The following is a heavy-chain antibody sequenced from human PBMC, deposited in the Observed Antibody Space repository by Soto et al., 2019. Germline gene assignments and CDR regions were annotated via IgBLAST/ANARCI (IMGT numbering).Heavy chain of an antibody. J-gene: IGHJ6*02. CDR3: AKGRLWFGEFDV. Sequence: PGGSLRLSCAASGFTFSSYAMSWVRQAPGKGLEWVSAISGSGGSTYYADSVKGRFTISRDNSKNTLYLQMNSLRAEDTAVYCCAKGRLWFGEFDVWGQGTTVTVSS. CDR1: GFTFSSYA. CDR2: ISGSGGST. D-gene: IGHD3-10*01. V-gene: IGHV3-23*01.